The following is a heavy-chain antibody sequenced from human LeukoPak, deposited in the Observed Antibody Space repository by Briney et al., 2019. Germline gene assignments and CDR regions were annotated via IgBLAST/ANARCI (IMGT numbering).Heavy chain of an antibody. V-gene: IGHV4-4*07. CDR2: IYTSGST. CDR1: GGSISSYY. J-gene: IGHJ3*02. Sequence: TSETLSLXCTVSGGSISSYYWSWIRQPAGKGLGWIGRIYTSGSTNYNPSLKSRVTMSVDTSKNQFSLKLSSVTAADTAVYYCARDWATVTTFDAFDIWGQGTMVTVSS. D-gene: IGHD4-17*01. CDR3: ARDWATVTTFDAFDI.